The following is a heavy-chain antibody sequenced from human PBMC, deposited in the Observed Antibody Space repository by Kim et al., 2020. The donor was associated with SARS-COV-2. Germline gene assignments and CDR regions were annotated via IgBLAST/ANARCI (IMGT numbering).Heavy chain of an antibody. V-gene: IGHV4-34*01. CDR3: ATRDGYFDY. Sequence: TNYNPALKSRANISVDTSKNQFSRKLSSVTAADTAVYYCATRDGYFDYWGQGTLVTVSS. CDR2: T. J-gene: IGHJ4*02.